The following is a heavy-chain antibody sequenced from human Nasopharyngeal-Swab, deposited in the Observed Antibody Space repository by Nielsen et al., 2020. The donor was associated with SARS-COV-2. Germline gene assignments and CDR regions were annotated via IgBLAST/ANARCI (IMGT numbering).Heavy chain of an antibody. V-gene: IGHV5-51*01. Sequence: GESLKISCKGSGYSFTSYWIGWVRQMPGKGLEWMGIIYPGDSDTRYSPSFQGQVTISADKSISTAYLQWSSLKASDTTMYYCARRGSGSHGYYYGMDVWGQGTTVTVSS. CDR1: GYSFTSYW. J-gene: IGHJ6*02. D-gene: IGHD1-26*01. CDR3: ARRGSGSHGYYYGMDV. CDR2: IYPGDSDT.